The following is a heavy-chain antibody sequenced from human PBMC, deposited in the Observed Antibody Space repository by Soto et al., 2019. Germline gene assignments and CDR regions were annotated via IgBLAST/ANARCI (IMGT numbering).Heavy chain of an antibody. CDR3: AKDGGADGYFGNWLDP. Sequence: QVHLVQSGAEVKKPGSSVNVSCKASGGNFSNYAITWVRQAPGQGLEWVGRIIHIFGTTNVAQKFQGRVTITADESTTTSYMALSGLISDDTAVYYCAKDGGADGYFGNWLDPWGQGTLVTVSS. CDR1: GGNFSNYA. J-gene: IGHJ5*02. D-gene: IGHD5-12*01. V-gene: IGHV1-69*15. CDR2: IIHIFGTT.